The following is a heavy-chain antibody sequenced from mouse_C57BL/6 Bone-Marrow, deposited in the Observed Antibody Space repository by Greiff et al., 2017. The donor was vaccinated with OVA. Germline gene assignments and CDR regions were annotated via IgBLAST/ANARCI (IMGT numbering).Heavy chain of an antibody. CDR2: IYPRSGNT. Sequence: QVHVKQSGAELARPGASVKLSCKASGYTFTSSGISWVKQRTGQGLEWIGEIYPRSGNTYYNEKFKGKATLTADKSSSTAYMELRSLTSEDSAVYFCARDDYPYYFDYWGQGTTLTVSS. CDR1: GYTFTSSG. D-gene: IGHD2-4*01. J-gene: IGHJ2*01. CDR3: ARDDYPYYFDY. V-gene: IGHV1-81*01.